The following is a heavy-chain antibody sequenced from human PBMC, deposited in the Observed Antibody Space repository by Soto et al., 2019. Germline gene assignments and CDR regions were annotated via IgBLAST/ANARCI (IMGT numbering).Heavy chain of an antibody. Sequence: PSETLYLTCTVSGGSISSSSYYWGWIRQPPGKGLEWIGSIYYSGSTYYNPSLKSRVTISVDTSKNQFSLKLSSVTAADTAVYYCARHVTWIDFWSGYYSGHNWFDPWGQGTLVTVSS. D-gene: IGHD3-3*01. CDR2: IYYSGST. CDR3: ARHVTWIDFWSGYYSGHNWFDP. J-gene: IGHJ5*02. CDR1: GGSISSSSYY. V-gene: IGHV4-39*01.